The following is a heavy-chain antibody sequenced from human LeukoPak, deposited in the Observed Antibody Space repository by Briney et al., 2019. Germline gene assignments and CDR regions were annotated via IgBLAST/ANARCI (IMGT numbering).Heavy chain of an antibody. CDR1: GGSIDITNY. V-gene: IGHV4-4*02. D-gene: IGHD1-26*01. J-gene: IGHJ4*02. Sequence: SETLSLTCGVSGGSIDITNYWSWVRQAPGKGLEWIGEIAHDGTINYNPSLKSRVAMSLDRANNQFSLSLTSVTAADTAVYYCTREDRPYCPFAYWGQGVLVTVSS. CDR2: IAHDGTI. CDR3: TREDRPYCPFAY.